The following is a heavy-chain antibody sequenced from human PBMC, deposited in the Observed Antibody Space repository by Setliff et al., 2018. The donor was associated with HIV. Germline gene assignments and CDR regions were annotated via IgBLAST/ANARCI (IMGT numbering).Heavy chain of an antibody. J-gene: IGHJ5*02. Sequence: SETLSLTCAVYGGSFSGYYWTWIRQPPGKGLEWIGEITHSGSTNYNPSLETRVTISVDTSKNQFSLKLSSVTAADTAVYYCAKGVAGLQYYFGFDPWGQGTLVTVSS. V-gene: IGHV4-34*01. CDR2: ITHSGST. CDR3: AKGVAGLQYYFGFDP. D-gene: IGHD6-19*01. CDR1: GGSFSGYY.